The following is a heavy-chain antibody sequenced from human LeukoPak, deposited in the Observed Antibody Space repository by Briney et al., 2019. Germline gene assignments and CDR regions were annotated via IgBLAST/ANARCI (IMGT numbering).Heavy chain of an antibody. CDR2: IYYSGST. J-gene: IGHJ4*02. D-gene: IGHD5-18*01. V-gene: IGHV4-59*12. CDR1: GGSISSYY. CDR3: ARGGTAMSYDY. Sequence: SETLSLTCTVSGGSISSYYWSWIRQPPGKGLEWIGYIYYSGSTYYNPSLKSRVTISVDTSKNQFSLKLSSVTAADTAVYYCARGGTAMSYDYWGQGTLVTVSS.